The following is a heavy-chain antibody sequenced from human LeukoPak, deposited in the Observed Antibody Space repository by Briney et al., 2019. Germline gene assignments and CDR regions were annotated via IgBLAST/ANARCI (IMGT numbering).Heavy chain of an antibody. CDR3: ARSRKAVAGTPLY. J-gene: IGHJ4*02. D-gene: IGHD6-19*01. CDR2: IIPIFGTA. CDR1: GGTFSSYA. Sequence: SVKVSCKASGGTFSSYAISWVRQAPGQGLEWMGGIIPIFGTANYAQKFQGRVTITADESTSTAYMELSSLRSEDTAVYYCARSRKAVAGTPLYWGQGTLVTVSS. V-gene: IGHV1-69*13.